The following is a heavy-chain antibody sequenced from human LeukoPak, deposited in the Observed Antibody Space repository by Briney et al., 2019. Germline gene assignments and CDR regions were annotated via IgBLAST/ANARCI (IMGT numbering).Heavy chain of an antibody. D-gene: IGHD3-16*02. Sequence: GGSLRLSCAASGFTFSSYAMHWVRQAPGKGLEWVAVISYDGGNKYYADSVKGRFTISRDNSKNTLYLQMNSLRAEDTAVYYCARSVSVWGSYRSAFDYWGQGTLVTVSS. J-gene: IGHJ4*02. CDR3: ARSVSVWGSYRSAFDY. CDR1: GFTFSSYA. V-gene: IGHV3-30*04. CDR2: ISYDGGNK.